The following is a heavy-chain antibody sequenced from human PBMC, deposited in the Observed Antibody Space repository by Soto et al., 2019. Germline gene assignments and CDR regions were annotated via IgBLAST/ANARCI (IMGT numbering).Heavy chain of an antibody. CDR3: ARTPSTYRPMGGWFDP. CDR2: IYDSGST. CDR1: DDSISSVGGY. J-gene: IGHJ5*02. D-gene: IGHD3-16*01. V-gene: IGHV4-31*03. Sequence: PSEPLSLPCTVSDDSISSVGGYWSWVSQHPGKGLEWLGYIYDSGSTDYNPSLESRVTISVDTSKNQFSLKLSSVTAADTAVYYCARTPSTYRPMGGWFDPWGQGTLVTVSS.